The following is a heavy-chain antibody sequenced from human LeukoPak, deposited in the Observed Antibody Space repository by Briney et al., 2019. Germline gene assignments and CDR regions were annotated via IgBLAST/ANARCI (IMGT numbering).Heavy chain of an antibody. D-gene: IGHD6-19*01. CDR3: ARHLGGAEAGVFRPKWFDP. CDR1: SDSISNTDYY. J-gene: IGHJ5*02. CDR2: IYYSGST. V-gene: IGHV4-39*01. Sequence: SETLSLTCTVSSDSISNTDYYWAWIRQPPGKGLDWIGTIYYSGSTYYSPSLKSRVTISVDTSKNQFSLKLSSVTAADTAIYYCARHLGGAEAGVFRPKWFDPWGQGTLVTVSS.